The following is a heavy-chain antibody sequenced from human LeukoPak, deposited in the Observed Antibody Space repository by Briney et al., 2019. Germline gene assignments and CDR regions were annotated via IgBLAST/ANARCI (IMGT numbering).Heavy chain of an antibody. V-gene: IGHV3-21*01. CDR2: ISSRGSYI. Sequence: GGSLRLSCVASGFSFSSYSMNWVRHTPGKGLEWVSSISSRGSYIYYADSVRGRFTVSRDNSKNSLYLHMDRLRAEDTAVYYCARDLGDIVLVPPSIYFDPWGRGTLVTVAS. CDR1: GFSFSSYS. D-gene: IGHD2-2*02. J-gene: IGHJ2*01. CDR3: ARDLGDIVLVPPSIYFDP.